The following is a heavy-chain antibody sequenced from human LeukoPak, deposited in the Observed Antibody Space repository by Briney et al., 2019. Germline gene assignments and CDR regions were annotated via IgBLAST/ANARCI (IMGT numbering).Heavy chain of an antibody. V-gene: IGHV1-2*02. CDR2: INPNSGGT. D-gene: IGHD2-15*01. CDR3: ASGYCSGGSCYHNWFDP. CDR1: GYTFTDYY. Sequence: ASVKVSCKASGYTFTDYYIHWVRQAPGQGLEWMGWINPNSGGTNYAQKFQGRVTMTRDTSISTAYMELSRLTSDDTAVYYCASGYCSGGSCYHNWFDPWGQGTLVTVSS. J-gene: IGHJ5*02.